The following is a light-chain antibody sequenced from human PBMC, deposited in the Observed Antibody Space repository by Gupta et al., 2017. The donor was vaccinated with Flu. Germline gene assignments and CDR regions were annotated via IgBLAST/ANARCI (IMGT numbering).Light chain of an antibody. J-gene: IGLJ3*02. CDR3: AACDDSLNGWV. V-gene: IGLV1-44*01. CDR2: SNN. Sequence: HSVLTQPPSASATPGQTVTISCSGSSSNIGSNTVNWYQQLPGTAPKLLIYSNNQRPSGVPDRFSGSKSGTSASLAISGLQSEDEADYYCAACDDSLNGWVFGGGTKLTVL. CDR1: SSNIGSNT.